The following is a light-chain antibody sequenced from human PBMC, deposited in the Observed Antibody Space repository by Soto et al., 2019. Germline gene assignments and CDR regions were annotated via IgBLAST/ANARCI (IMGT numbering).Light chain of an antibody. CDR1: SSNIGSLYD. J-gene: IGLJ2*01. Sequence: QSVLTQPPSVSGAPGQRVTISCTGSSSNIGSLYDVHWYQQLPGTAPKLLIYDNSNRPSGVPDRFSGSKSGNTASLTVSGLQAEDEADYYCSSYAGSNNVVFGGGTKLTVL. CDR3: SSYAGSNNVV. CDR2: DNS. V-gene: IGLV1-40*01.